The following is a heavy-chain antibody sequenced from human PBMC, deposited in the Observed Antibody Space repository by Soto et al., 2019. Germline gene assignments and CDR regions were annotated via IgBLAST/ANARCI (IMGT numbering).Heavy chain of an antibody. D-gene: IGHD4-17*01. V-gene: IGHV3-23*01. CDR2: VIGSGGGT. J-gene: IGHJ5*02. Sequence: GGSLRLSCAASGFIFSNYIMAWVRQAPGKGLEWVSRVIGSGGGTFYADSVKGRFTISRDNSQNTLYLQMNSLRAEDTAVYYCARDQTTGDWFDAWGQGALVTVSS. CDR3: ARDQTTGDWFDA. CDR1: GFIFSNYI.